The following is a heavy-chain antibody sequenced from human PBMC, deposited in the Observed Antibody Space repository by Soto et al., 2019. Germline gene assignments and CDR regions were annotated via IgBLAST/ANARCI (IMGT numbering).Heavy chain of an antibody. Sequence: ASVKVSCKASGYTFTSYYMHWVRQAPGQGLEWMGIINPSGGSTSYAQKFQGRVTMTRDTSTSTVYMELSSLRSEDTAVYYCARDSKGRSYYDILTGYFVPDYWGQGTLVTVSS. CDR3: ARDSKGRSYYDILTGYFVPDY. J-gene: IGHJ4*02. CDR2: INPSGGST. V-gene: IGHV1-46*01. CDR1: GYTFTSYY. D-gene: IGHD3-9*01.